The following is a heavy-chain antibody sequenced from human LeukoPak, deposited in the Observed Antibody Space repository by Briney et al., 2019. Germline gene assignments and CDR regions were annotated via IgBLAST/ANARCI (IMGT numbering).Heavy chain of an antibody. Sequence: GGSLRPSCAASGFTFSSYWMHWFRQVPGKGLVWVSRINSDGSSTDYADSVKGRFTISRDNAKNTVYLQMNSLRAEDTAVYYCARDPRGGTLEHWGQGTLVTVSS. D-gene: IGHD3-10*01. CDR1: GFTFSSYW. CDR2: INSDGSST. CDR3: ARDPRGGTLEH. V-gene: IGHV3-74*01. J-gene: IGHJ1*01.